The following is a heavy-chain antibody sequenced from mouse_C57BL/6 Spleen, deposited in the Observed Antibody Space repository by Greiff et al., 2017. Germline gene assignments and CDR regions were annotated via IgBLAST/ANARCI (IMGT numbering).Heavy chain of an antibody. V-gene: IGHV1-82*01. Sequence: QVQLQQSGPELVTPGASVKISCKASGYAFSSPWMNWVKQRPGKGLEWIGRIYPGDGDTNYNGKFKGKATLTADKSSSTAYMQLSSLTSEDSAVYFCARSYYSNPFAYWGQGTLVTVSA. CDR1: GYAFSSPW. J-gene: IGHJ3*01. CDR2: IYPGDGDT. CDR3: ARSYYSNPFAY. D-gene: IGHD2-5*01.